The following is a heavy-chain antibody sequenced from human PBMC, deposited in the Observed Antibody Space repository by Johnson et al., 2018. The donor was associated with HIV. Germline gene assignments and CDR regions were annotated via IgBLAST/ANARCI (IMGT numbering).Heavy chain of an antibody. J-gene: IGHJ3*02. V-gene: IGHV3-33*06. D-gene: IGHD3-3*01. CDR2: IWYDGSNK. CDR1: GLTFSSYG. Sequence: QVQLVESGGGVVQPGRSLRLSCAASGLTFSSYGMHWVRQAPGKGLEWVAVIWYDGSNKYYADSVKGRFTISRDNSKNTLYLQMNNLRAEDTAVYYCAKDTREWLRTPDAFDIWGQGTMVTVSS. CDR3: AKDTREWLRTPDAFDI.